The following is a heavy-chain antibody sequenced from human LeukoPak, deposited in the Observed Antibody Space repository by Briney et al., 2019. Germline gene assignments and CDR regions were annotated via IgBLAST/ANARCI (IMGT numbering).Heavy chain of an antibody. CDR1: GYIFTSYG. Sequence: ASVKVSCKVSGYIFTSYGISWVRQAPGQGLEWMGWISPHDGNTNYAQKLQGRVTMTADTSTSTAYMELRSLRSDDTAVYFCARDGIAAAVYNWGQGTLFTVSS. D-gene: IGHD6-13*01. CDR2: ISPHDGNT. V-gene: IGHV1-18*01. CDR3: ARDGIAAAVYN. J-gene: IGHJ4*02.